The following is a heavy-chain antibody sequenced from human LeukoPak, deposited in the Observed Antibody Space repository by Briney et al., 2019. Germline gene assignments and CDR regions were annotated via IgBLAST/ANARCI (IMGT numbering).Heavy chain of an antibody. D-gene: IGHD3-16*01. CDR3: ASGGGHYYYYYMDV. J-gene: IGHJ6*03. Sequence: ASVNVSCKASRYTVTHYYMHGLRQAPGQEREGMGIINPSGGSTSYAQKFQGRATMTSDMSTSTLYMELSSLRSEDTTVYYCASGGGHYYYYYMDVWGKGTTVTVSS. CDR2: INPSGGST. CDR1: RYTVTHYY. V-gene: IGHV1-46*01.